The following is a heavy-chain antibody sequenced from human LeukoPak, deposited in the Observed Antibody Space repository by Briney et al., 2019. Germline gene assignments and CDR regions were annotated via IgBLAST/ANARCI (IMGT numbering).Heavy chain of an antibody. CDR1: GFTFSSYG. J-gene: IGHJ3*01. D-gene: IGHD3-16*01. Sequence: GGSLRLSCAASGFTFSSYGMHWVRQDPGKGLEWVAVISYDGSNKYYADSVRGRFTISRDNSKNTMYLQMNNLRAEDTAVYYCARRGTPNAFDLWGQGTMVTVSS. V-gene: IGHV3-30*03. CDR2: ISYDGSNK. CDR3: ARRGTPNAFDL.